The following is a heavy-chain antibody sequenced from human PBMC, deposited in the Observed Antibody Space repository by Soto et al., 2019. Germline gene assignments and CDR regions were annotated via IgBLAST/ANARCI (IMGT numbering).Heavy chain of an antibody. Sequence: GGSLRLSCAASGFTFSSYAMSWVRQAPGKGLEWVSAISGSGGSTYYADSVKGRFTISRDNSKNTLYLQMNSLRAEDTAVYYCANWNSSSWYMDYYYYYMDVWGKGTTVTVSS. CDR2: ISGSGGST. V-gene: IGHV3-23*01. J-gene: IGHJ6*03. CDR1: GFTFSSYA. CDR3: ANWNSSSWYMDYYYYYMDV. D-gene: IGHD6-13*01.